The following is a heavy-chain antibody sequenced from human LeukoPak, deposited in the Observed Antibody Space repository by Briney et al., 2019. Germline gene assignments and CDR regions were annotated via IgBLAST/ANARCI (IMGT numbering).Heavy chain of an antibody. CDR1: GYTFTSYD. V-gene: IGHV1-8*01. Sequence: RASVKVSCKASGYTFTSYDINWVRQATRQGPEWMGWMNPSSGNTGYAQRFQGRVSMTRDTSTNTAYLELSSLRSEDTAVYYCATHTYYYSSGSFAYWGQGTLVTVSS. CDR2: MNPSSGNT. D-gene: IGHD3-10*01. CDR3: ATHTYYYSSGSFAY. J-gene: IGHJ4*02.